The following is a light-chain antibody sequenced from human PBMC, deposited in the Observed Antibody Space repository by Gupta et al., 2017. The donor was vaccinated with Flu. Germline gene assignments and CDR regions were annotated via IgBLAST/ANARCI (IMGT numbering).Light chain of an antibody. CDR2: KDS. Sequence: XXXIXXSGDALPKQYAYWYQQKPGQAPVLVIYKDSERPSGIPERFSGSSSGTTVTLTISGVQAEDEADYYCQSADSSGTWVFGGGTKLTVL. CDR1: ALPKQY. J-gene: IGLJ3*02. CDR3: QSADSSGTWV. V-gene: IGLV3-25*01.